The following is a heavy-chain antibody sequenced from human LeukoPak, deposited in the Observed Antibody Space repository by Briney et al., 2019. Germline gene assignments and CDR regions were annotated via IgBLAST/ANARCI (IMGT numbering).Heavy chain of an antibody. J-gene: IGHJ4*02. CDR1: GFTFSSYW. V-gene: IGHV3-7*01. CDR2: IKQDGSQI. Sequence: PGGSLRLSCATSGFTFSSYWMSWVRRAPGKGLEWVANIKQDGSQILYVDSVKGRFTISRDTAKNSLSQQMNSLRAEDTAVYYCAREYCSGTSCYGYFDYWGQGTLVTVSS. CDR3: AREYCSGTSCYGYFDY. D-gene: IGHD2-2*01.